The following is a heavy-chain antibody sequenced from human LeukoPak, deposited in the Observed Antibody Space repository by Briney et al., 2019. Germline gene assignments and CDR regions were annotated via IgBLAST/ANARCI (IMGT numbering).Heavy chain of an antibody. Sequence: SETLSLTCAVSGGSISSGGYSWSWIRQPPGKGLEWIGYIYHSGSTYYNPSLKSRVTISVDRSKNQFSLKLSSVTAADAAVYYCARQGANGDYEFGNWFDPWGQGTLVTVSS. V-gene: IGHV4-30-2*01. CDR3: ARQGANGDYEFGNWFDP. J-gene: IGHJ5*02. CDR2: IYHSGST. CDR1: GGSISSGGYS. D-gene: IGHD4-17*01.